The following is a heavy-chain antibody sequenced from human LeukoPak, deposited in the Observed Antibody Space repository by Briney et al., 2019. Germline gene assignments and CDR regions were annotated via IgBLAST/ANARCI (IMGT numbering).Heavy chain of an antibody. CDR3: ARRPLRNYYGSGSIDY. V-gene: IGHV4-38-2*02. Sequence: KPSETLSLTCTVSGYSISSGYYWGWIRQPPGKGLEWIGNIYHGGSTYYNPSLKSRVTISVDTSKNQFSLKLSSVTAADTAVYYCARRPLRNYYGSGSIDYWGQGTLVTVSS. J-gene: IGHJ4*02. CDR1: GYSISSGYY. D-gene: IGHD3-10*01. CDR2: IYHGGST.